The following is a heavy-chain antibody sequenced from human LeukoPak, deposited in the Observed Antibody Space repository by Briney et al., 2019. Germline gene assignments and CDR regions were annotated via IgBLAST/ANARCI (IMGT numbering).Heavy chain of an antibody. Sequence: ASVKVSCKASGYTFTSYAMHWVRQAPGQRLEWMGWINAGNGNTKYSQKFQGRVTITRDTSASTAYMELSSLRSEDTAVYYCARAYFAPEIRFYFDYWGQGTLVTVSS. CDR3: ARAYFAPEIRFYFDY. CDR1: GYTFTSYA. V-gene: IGHV1-3*01. J-gene: IGHJ4*02. CDR2: INAGNGNT. D-gene: IGHD3-9*01.